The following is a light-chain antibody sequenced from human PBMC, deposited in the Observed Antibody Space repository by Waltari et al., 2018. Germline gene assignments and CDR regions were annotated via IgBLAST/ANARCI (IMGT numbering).Light chain of an antibody. CDR2: GAS. J-gene: IGKJ4*01. CDR1: QSVSSN. CDR3: QQYNNWPLT. Sequence: EIVMTQSPATLSVSPGDRATLSCRASQSVSSNLAWSQQKPGQAPRLLIYGASTRATCIPARFSGSGSGTEFTLTISSMQSEDFAVYYCQQYNNWPLTFGGGTKVGIK. V-gene: IGKV3-15*01.